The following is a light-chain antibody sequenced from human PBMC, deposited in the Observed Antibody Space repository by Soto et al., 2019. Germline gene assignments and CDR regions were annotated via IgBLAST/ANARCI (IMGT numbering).Light chain of an antibody. CDR3: QQYDNLPKT. Sequence: DIQMTQSPSSLSASVGDRVTITCQARQDISDYLNWFQQKPGKAPKLLIYDASNLETGVPSRFSGSGSGTDFTLTISSLQPEDIATYYCQQYDNLPKTFGHGTKVEIK. CDR2: DAS. V-gene: IGKV1-33*01. CDR1: QDISDY. J-gene: IGKJ1*01.